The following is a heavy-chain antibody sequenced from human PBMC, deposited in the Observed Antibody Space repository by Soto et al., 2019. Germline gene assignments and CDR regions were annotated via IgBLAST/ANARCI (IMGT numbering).Heavy chain of an antibody. V-gene: IGHV3-23*01. Sequence: EVQLLESGGGLVQPGGSLRLSCAASGFTFSSYAMSWVRQAPGKGLEWVSAISGSGGSTYYADSVKGRFIISRDNSKNTLYLQMNSLRAEDTAVYYCAKLTAYNWNNYYFDYWGQGTLVTVSS. J-gene: IGHJ4*02. CDR1: GFTFSSYA. CDR3: AKLTAYNWNNYYFDY. D-gene: IGHD1-20*01. CDR2: ISGSGGST.